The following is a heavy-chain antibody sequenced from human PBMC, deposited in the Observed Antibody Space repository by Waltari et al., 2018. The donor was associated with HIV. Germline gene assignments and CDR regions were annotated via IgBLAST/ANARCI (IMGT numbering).Heavy chain of an antibody. J-gene: IGHJ4*02. D-gene: IGHD3-22*01. CDR2: INPNRGGT. CDR3: ARDSRYYDSSGYPGY. Sequence: QVQLVQSGAEVKKPGASVKVSCKASGYTFTGYYMHWVRQAPGQGREWMGWINPNRGGTNYAQKFQGRVTMTRDTSISTAYMELSRLRSDDTAVYYCARDSRYYDSSGYPGYWGQGTLVTVSS. CDR1: GYTFTGYY. V-gene: IGHV1-2*02.